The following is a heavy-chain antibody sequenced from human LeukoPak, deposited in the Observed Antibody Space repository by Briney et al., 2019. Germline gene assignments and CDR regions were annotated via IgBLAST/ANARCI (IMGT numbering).Heavy chain of an antibody. CDR3: ARHRMYYYDTSGRGVADAFDF. CDR1: GGSISSSSYY. CDR2: IYYSGST. V-gene: IGHV4-39*01. J-gene: IGHJ3*01. D-gene: IGHD3-22*01. Sequence: SETLSLTCTVSGGSISSSSYYWGWIRQPPGKGLEGIGRIYYSGSTYYNPSLKSRVTISVDTSKNQFSLKLSSVTAADTAVFYCARHRMYYYDTSGRGVADAFDFWGQGTMVTVSS.